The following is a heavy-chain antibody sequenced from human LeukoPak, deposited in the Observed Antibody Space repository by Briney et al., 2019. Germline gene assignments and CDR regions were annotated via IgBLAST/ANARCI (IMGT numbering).Heavy chain of an antibody. CDR1: GFPFVDYA. Sequence: RGRSLSLSCPAPGFPFVDYAMSWVRQAPGKGREWVGFIRSKDYGGTTEYAASVKGRFTISRDESTNIAYLQMDSLKTEDTVVYYCTRVRSGSPTFDYWGQGTLVTVSS. CDR3: TRVRSGSPTFDY. V-gene: IGHV3-49*04. J-gene: IGHJ4*02. CDR2: IRSKDYGGTT. D-gene: IGHD6-19*01.